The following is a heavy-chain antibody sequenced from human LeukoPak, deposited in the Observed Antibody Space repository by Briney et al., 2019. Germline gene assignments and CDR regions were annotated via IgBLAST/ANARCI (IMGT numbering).Heavy chain of an antibody. V-gene: IGHV4-59*08. CDR3: AGHHPRNTVDF. J-gene: IGHJ4*02. Sequence: SETLSLTRTVSGGSISNYYWSWIRQPPGKGLEWIGYISHSGSTNYSPSLKSRVTISLDTSKNQFSLKLSSVTAADTAVYYCAGHHPRNTVDFWGQGTLVTVSS. D-gene: IGHD2-8*02. CDR2: ISHSGST. CDR1: GGSISNYY.